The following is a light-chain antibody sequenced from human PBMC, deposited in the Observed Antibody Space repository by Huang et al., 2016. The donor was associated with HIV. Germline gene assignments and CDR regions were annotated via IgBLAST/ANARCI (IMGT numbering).Light chain of an antibody. CDR2: ATS. CDR3: QQYYSFPLT. V-gene: IGKV1-8*01. J-gene: IGKJ1*01. Sequence: AIRITQSPSSLSASTGDKVSITCRASQDINTYLAWYQQKPGKPPSLLIYATSTLQSGVPSRFSGSGSGTEFTLTITHLQSEDFATYDCQQYYSFPLTFGQGSQVEV. CDR1: QDINTY.